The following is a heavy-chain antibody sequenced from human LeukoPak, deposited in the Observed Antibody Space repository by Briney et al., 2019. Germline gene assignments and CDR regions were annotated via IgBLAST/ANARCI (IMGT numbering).Heavy chain of an antibody. CDR1: GFTFSSYS. V-gene: IGHV3-48*01. Sequence: PGGSLRLSCAASGFTFSSYSMNWVRQAPGKGLEWLSYISTSSTTIYYADSVKGRFTISRDNAKNSLYLQMNSLRAEDTAVYYCARAIKAVAGTFHRDYYFDYWGQGTLVTVSS. J-gene: IGHJ4*02. CDR3: ARAIKAVAGTFHRDYYFDY. D-gene: IGHD6-19*01. CDR2: ISTSSTTI.